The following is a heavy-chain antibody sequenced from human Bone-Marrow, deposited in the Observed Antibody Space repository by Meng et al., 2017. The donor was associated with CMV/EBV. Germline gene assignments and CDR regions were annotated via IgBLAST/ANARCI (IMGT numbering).Heavy chain of an antibody. J-gene: IGHJ6*02. CDR2: MNPDSGNT. Sequence: ASVKVSCKASGYTFTNYDINWLRQASGQGLEWMGWMNPDSGNTGSAQKFQGRLTIMRNTAPNTTYMELTSLRSEDTAIYFCARGRIPAAAHYYYYYGMDVWGQGTTVTVSS. CDR3: ARGRIPAAAHYYYYYGMDV. V-gene: IGHV1-8*03. D-gene: IGHD2-2*01. CDR1: GYTFTNYD.